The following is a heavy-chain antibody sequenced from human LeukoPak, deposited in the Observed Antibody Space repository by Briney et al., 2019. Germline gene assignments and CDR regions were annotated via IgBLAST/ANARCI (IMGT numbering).Heavy chain of an antibody. D-gene: IGHD2-2*01. V-gene: IGHV3-23*01. CDR1: GFTFSAFP. Sequence: GGSLSLSCAALGFTFSAFPLSGSGQPPGKGRDGVSAISGSGGSTYYADSVKGRFTISRDNSKNTLYLQMNSLRAEDTAVYYCAIGPEYQPLLYWGQGTLVTVSS. J-gene: IGHJ4*02. CDR2: ISGSGGST. CDR3: AIGPEYQPLLY.